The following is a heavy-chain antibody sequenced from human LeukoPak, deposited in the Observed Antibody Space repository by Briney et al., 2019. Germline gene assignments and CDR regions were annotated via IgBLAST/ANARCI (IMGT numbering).Heavy chain of an antibody. CDR3: ARPSHLRGWYYFDY. D-gene: IGHD6-19*01. CDR2: IYYSGST. Sequence: SETLSLTCTVSGGSISSSSYYWGWIRQPPGKGLEWIGSIYYSGSTYYNPSLKSRVTISVDTSKNQFSLKLSSVTAADTAVYYCARPSHLRGWYYFDYWGQGTLVTVSS. J-gene: IGHJ4*02. CDR1: GGSISSSSYY. V-gene: IGHV4-39*07.